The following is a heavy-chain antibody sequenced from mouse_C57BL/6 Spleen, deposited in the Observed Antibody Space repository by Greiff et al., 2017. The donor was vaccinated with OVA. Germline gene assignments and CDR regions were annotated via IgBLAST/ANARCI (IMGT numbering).Heavy chain of an antibody. J-gene: IGHJ2*01. Sequence: QVQLKQPGAELVKPGASVKLSCKASGYTFTSYWMQWVKQRPGRGLEWIGEIDPSDSYTNYNQKFKGKATLTVDTSSSTAYMQLSSLTSEDSAVYYCARYGYYGSNRGYFDYWGQGTTLTVSS. CDR1: GYTFTSYW. D-gene: IGHD1-1*01. CDR3: ARYGYYGSNRGYFDY. CDR2: IDPSDSYT. V-gene: IGHV1-50*01.